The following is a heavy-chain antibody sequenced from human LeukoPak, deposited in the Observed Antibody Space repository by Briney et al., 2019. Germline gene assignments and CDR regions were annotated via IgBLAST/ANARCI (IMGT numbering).Heavy chain of an antibody. V-gene: IGHV3-30*04. CDR3: ARDQRRILWFGELSAFDY. Sequence: PGRSLRLSCAASGFTFSSYAMHWVRQAPGKGLEGGAVISYDGSNKYYADSVKGRFTISRDNSKNTLYLQMNSLRAEDTAVYYCARDQRRILWFGELSAFDYWGQGTLVTVSS. D-gene: IGHD3-10*01. CDR1: GFTFSSYA. CDR2: ISYDGSNK. J-gene: IGHJ4*02.